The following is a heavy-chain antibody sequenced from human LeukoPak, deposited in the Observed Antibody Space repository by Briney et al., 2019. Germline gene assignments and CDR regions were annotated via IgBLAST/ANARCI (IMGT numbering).Heavy chain of an antibody. J-gene: IGHJ3*02. Sequence: GASVKVSCKASGGTFSSYAISWVRQAPGQGLGWMGGIIPIFGTANYAQKFQGRVTITADESTSTAYMELSSLRSEDTAVYYCARNSYSGSYYYAFDIWGQGTMVTVSS. CDR3: ARNSYSGSYYYAFDI. D-gene: IGHD1-26*01. CDR1: GGTFSSYA. CDR2: IIPIFGTA. V-gene: IGHV1-69*13.